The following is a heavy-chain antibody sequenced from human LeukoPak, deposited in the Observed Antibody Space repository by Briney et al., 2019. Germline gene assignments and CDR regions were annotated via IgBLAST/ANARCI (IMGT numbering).Heavy chain of an antibody. J-gene: IGHJ3*01. CDR1: GFTFSDYN. V-gene: IGHV3-7*01. D-gene: IGHD1-14*01. CDR3: ARSNPNKNALDL. CDR2: IKKDGSEE. Sequence: PGGSLRLSCAASGFTFSDYNMNWVRQAPGRGLKWVANIKKDGSEESYLDSVKGRFTVSRDNAKNSLFLQMNSLRGEDTAVYYCARSNPNKNALDLWGQGTMVTISS.